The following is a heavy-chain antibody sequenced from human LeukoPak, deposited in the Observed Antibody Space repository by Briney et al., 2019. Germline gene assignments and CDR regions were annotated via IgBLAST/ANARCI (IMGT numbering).Heavy chain of an antibody. CDR3: ARDGGRDSGSYYEDY. J-gene: IGHJ4*02. CDR1: GGSFSVYF. CDR2: INHSGST. V-gene: IGHV4-34*01. Sequence: SETQSLICAVYGGSFSVYFWSWIRQPPGKGLERIGEINHSGSTNYNPSLKSRVTISVDTSKNQFSLKLSSVTAADTAVYYCARDGGRDSGSYYEDYWGQGTLVTVSS. D-gene: IGHD1-26*01.